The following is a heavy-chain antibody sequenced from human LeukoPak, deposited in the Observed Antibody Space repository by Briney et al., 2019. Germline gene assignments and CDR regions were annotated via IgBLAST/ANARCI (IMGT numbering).Heavy chain of an antibody. D-gene: IGHD6-13*01. CDR1: GGSFSGYY. CDR3: ARAPQLALYYYYYYMDV. V-gene: IGHV4-34*01. CDR2: INHSGST. Sequence: SETLSLTCAAYGGSFSGYYWSWIRQPPGKGLEWIGEINHSGSTNYNPSLKSRVTISVDTSKNQFSLKLSSVTAADTAVYYCARAPQLALYYYYYYMDVWGKGTTVTVSS. J-gene: IGHJ6*03.